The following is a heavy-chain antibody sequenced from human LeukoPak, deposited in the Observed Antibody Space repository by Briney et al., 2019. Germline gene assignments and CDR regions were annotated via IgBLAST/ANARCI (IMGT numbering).Heavy chain of an antibody. CDR1: GESFSAYY. J-gene: IGHJ4*03. CDR3: ARGPTISETGYFDF. V-gene: IGHV4-34*01. D-gene: IGHD1-1*01. CDR2: INHRGDT. Sequence: SETLSLTCAVYGESFSAYYWSWIRQSPGKGLEWIAEINHRGDTNYDPSVKSRVTISIDTSKNQFSLKVRSLTAADTAVYYCARGPTISETGYFDFWGQGTLVTVSS.